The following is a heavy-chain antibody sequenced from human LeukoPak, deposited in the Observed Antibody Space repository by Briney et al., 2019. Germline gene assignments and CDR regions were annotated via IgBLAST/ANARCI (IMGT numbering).Heavy chain of an antibody. V-gene: IGHV3-43*02. D-gene: IGHD6-13*01. Sequence: GGSLRLSCAASGFTFDDYAMHWLRQAPGKGLEWVSLISGDGGSTYYADSVKGRFTSSRDNSKDSLYLQMNSLRTEDTALYYCAKDIQQQLPGMDVWGKGTTVAVSS. J-gene: IGHJ6*04. CDR1: GFTFDDYA. CDR3: AKDIQQQLPGMDV. CDR2: ISGDGGST.